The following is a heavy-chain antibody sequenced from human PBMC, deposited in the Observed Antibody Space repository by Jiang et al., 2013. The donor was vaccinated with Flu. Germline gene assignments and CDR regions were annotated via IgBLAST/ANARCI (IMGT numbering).Heavy chain of an antibody. Sequence: GSISSGDYYWSWIRQPPGKGLEWIGYIYYSGTTYYNSSLKSRVTISIDTSKNQXSLKLNSVTAADTAVYYCARSDYRGFLDYWGQGTLVTVSS. CDR1: GSISSGDYY. CDR3: ARSDYRGFLDY. J-gene: IGHJ4*02. CDR2: IYYSGTT. V-gene: IGHV4-30-4*01. D-gene: IGHD4-11*01.